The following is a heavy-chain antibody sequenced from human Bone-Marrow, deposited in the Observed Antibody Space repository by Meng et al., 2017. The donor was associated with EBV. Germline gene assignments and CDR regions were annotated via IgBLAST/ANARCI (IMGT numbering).Heavy chain of an antibody. CDR2: ISGDGRT. CDR1: RFTLAGNS. D-gene: IGHD4/OR15-4a*01. Sequence: EVQLLESGGGLVQRGGSLRLSCAVSRFTLAGNSMSWVRQAPGKGLEWVSDISGDGRTFYAESVKGRFTISGDKSKNTVFLQMNSLRAEDTAVYYCAGHGSNSAYWGQGTLVTVSS. CDR3: AGHGSNSAY. J-gene: IGHJ4*02. V-gene: IGHV3-23*01.